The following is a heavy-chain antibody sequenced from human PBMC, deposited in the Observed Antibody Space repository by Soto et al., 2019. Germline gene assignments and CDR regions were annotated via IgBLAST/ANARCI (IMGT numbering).Heavy chain of an antibody. CDR1: GFTFSSYG. Sequence: QVQLVESGGGVVQPGRSLRLSCAASGFTFSSYGMHWVRQAPGKGLEWVAVIWYDGSNKYYADSVKGRFTISRDNSKNTRYLQMHSLRAEDTAVYYCARDPPDRYDSSCYYYVGPEGMDVWGQGTTVTVSS. CDR2: IWYDGSNK. V-gene: IGHV3-33*01. CDR3: ARDPPDRYDSSCYYYVGPEGMDV. J-gene: IGHJ6*02. D-gene: IGHD3-22*01.